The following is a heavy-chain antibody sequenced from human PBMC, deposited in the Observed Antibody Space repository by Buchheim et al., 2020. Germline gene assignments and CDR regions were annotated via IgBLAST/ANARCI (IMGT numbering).Heavy chain of an antibody. V-gene: IGHV3-30-3*01. CDR2: ISYDGSNK. D-gene: IGHD6-19*01. Sequence: QVQLVESGGGVVQPGRSLRLSCAASGFTFSSYAMHWVRQAPGKGLEWVAVISYDGSNKYYADSVKGRFTISRDNSKKTLYLQMNSLRAEDTAVYYCARDWKYSSGDDYYYYGMDIWAQGTT. CDR3: ARDWKYSSGDDYYYYGMDI. J-gene: IGHJ6*02. CDR1: GFTFSSYA.